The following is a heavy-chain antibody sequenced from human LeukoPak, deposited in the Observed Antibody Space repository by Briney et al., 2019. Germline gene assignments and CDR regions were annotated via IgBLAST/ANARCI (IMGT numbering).Heavy chain of an antibody. J-gene: IGHJ6*02. Sequence: SSETLSLTCTVSGGSISSGSYFWSWIRQPAGKGLEWIGRINTSGSTNYNPSLKSRVTMSVDTSKNQFSLKLNSVTAADTAVYYCARQGDILTDYSSPRYHYYGMDVWGQGTTVTVS. CDR2: INTSGST. CDR1: GGSISSGSYF. D-gene: IGHD3-9*01. CDR3: ARQGDILTDYSSPRYHYYGMDV. V-gene: IGHV4-61*02.